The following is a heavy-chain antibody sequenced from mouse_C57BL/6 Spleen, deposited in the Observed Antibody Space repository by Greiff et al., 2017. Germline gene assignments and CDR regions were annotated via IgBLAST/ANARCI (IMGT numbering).Heavy chain of an antibody. J-gene: IGHJ4*01. D-gene: IGHD1-1*01. V-gene: IGHV1-53*01. CDR2: INPSNGGT. CDR1: GYTFTSYW. Sequence: QVQLQQPGTELVKPGASVKLSCKASGYTFTSYWMHWVKQRPGQGLEWIGNINPSNGGTNYNEKFKSKATLTVDKSSSTAYMQRSSLTSEDSAVYYGARRLVLVDYAMDYWGQGTSVTVSS. CDR3: ARRLVLVDYAMDY.